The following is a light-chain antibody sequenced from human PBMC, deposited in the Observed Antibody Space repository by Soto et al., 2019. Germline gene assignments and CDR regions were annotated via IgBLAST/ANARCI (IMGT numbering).Light chain of an antibody. CDR2: DVS. J-gene: IGLJ2*01. V-gene: IGLV2-11*01. CDR3: CSYAGSYTVV. Sequence: QSALTQPRSVSGSPGQSVTISCTGTSSDVGGYNSVSWYQQHPGKAPKFMIYDVSKRPSGVPDRFSGSKSGNTASLTISGLQAEDEADYYCCSYAGSYTVVFGGGTKVTVL. CDR1: SSDVGGYNS.